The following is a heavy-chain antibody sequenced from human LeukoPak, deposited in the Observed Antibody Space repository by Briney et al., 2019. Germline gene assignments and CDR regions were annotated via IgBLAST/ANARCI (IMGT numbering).Heavy chain of an antibody. CDR2: IKQDGSEK. J-gene: IGHJ3*02. CDR1: GFTFSSYW. V-gene: IGHV3-7*01. D-gene: IGHD3-22*01. Sequence: PGGSLGLSCAASGFTFSSYWMSWVRQAPGKGLEWVANIKQDGSEKYYVDSVKGRFTISRDNAKNSLYLQMNSLRAEDTAVYYCARVVYYYDSSVAFDIWGQGTMVTVSS. CDR3: ARVVYYYDSSVAFDI.